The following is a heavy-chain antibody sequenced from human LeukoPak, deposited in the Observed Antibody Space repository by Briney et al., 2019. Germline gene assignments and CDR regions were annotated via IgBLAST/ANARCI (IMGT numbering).Heavy chain of an antibody. J-gene: IGHJ3*02. CDR1: GGSISSSSYY. V-gene: IGHV4-39*01. Sequence: SETLSLTCTVSGGSISSSSYYWGWIRQPPGKGLEWIGSIYHSGSTYYNPSLKSRVNISVDTSKNQFSLKLSSVTAAGTTVYYCARHAHYYDTSGYYYGDAFDIWGQGTMVTVSS. CDR3: ARHAHYYDTSGYYYGDAFDI. D-gene: IGHD3-22*01. CDR2: IYHSGST.